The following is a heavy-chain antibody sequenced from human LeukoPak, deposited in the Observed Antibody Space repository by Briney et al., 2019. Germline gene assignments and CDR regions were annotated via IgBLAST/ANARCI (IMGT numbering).Heavy chain of an antibody. V-gene: IGHV4-39*01. J-gene: IGHJ4*02. CDR3: ASEVAAAGRFFDY. D-gene: IGHD6-13*01. CDR2: IYYSGST. CDR1: GGSISSSSYY. Sequence: SETLSLTCTVSGGSISSSSYYWGWIRQPPGKGLEWIGSIYYSGSTYYNPSLKSRVTISVDTSKNQFSLKLSSVTAADTAVYYCASEVAAAGRFFDYWGQGTLVTVSS.